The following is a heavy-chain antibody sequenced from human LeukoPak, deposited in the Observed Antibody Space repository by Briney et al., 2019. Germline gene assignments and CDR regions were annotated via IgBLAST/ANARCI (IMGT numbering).Heavy chain of an antibody. D-gene: IGHD3-10*01. J-gene: IGHJ4*02. CDR1: GDSVSSKSAA. CDR2: TYYRSKWSS. Sequence: SQTLSLTCAISGDSVSSKSAAWNWIRQSPSRGLEWLGRTYYRSKWSSGYAESVKSRITINPDTSKNQFSLQLNSVTPEDTAVYYCARQFGSVFGSWGQGTLVTVSS. CDR3: ARQFGSVFGS. V-gene: IGHV6-1*01.